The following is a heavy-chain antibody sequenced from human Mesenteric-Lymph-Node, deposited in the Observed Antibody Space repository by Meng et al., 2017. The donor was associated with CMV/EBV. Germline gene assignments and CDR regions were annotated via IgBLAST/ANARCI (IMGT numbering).Heavy chain of an antibody. CDR1: GGSFSGYY. J-gene: IGHJ4*02. Sequence: VQLHQWGEGLLKPSETLSGTCAVYGGSFSGYYWNWIRQSPEKGLEWIGEINHSGSTTYNPSFTSRIIISVDTSTNQISLNMSSVTAADTAVYYCARGSSYDILTGYFDYWGQGALVTVSS. D-gene: IGHD3-9*01. CDR3: ARGSSYDILTGYFDY. CDR2: INHSGST. V-gene: IGHV4-34*01.